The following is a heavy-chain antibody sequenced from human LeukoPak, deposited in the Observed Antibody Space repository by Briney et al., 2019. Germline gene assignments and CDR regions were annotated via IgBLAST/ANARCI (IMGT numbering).Heavy chain of an antibody. Sequence: SETLSLTCSVSGGSISSYYWSWFRQTAGKGLEWIGRIYSSGSTNYNPSLKSRVTMSVDMSKNQFSLKLSSVTAADTAVYYCASLRGDNWNYYDYWGQGILVTVSS. V-gene: IGHV4-4*07. CDR3: ASLRGDNWNYYDY. CDR1: GGSISSYY. D-gene: IGHD1-20*01. CDR2: IYSSGST. J-gene: IGHJ4*02.